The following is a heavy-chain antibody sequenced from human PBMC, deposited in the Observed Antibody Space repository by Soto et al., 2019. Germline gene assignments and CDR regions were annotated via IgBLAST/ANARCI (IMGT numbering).Heavy chain of an antibody. V-gene: IGHV4-4*02. CDR1: GDSVTGNVW. CDR3: ARDAAVPGESDRFDF. D-gene: IGHD6-19*01. CDR2: AYHNGLT. J-gene: IGHJ4*02. Sequence: NPSETLSLTCAVSGDSVTGNVWWSWVRQPPGKGLEWIGEAYHNGLTNYNPSLKGRVTMSVDTSKNEFSLKLNSLSAADTAIYYCARDAAVPGESDRFDFWGQGILVTVSS.